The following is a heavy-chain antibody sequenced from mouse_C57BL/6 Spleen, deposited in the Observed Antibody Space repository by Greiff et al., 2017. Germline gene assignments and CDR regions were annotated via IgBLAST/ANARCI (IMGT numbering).Heavy chain of an antibody. CDR3: ERDRIYYDYDGGFAY. CDR1: GFTFSSYA. Sequence: EVNLVESGGGLVKPGGSLKLSCAASGFTFSSYAMSWVRQTPEKRLEWVATISDGGSYTYSPDNVKGRFTISRDNAKNNLYLQMSHLKSEDTAMYYCERDRIYYDYDGGFAYWGQGTLVTVSA. CDR2: ISDGGSYT. J-gene: IGHJ3*01. V-gene: IGHV5-4*01. D-gene: IGHD2-4*01.